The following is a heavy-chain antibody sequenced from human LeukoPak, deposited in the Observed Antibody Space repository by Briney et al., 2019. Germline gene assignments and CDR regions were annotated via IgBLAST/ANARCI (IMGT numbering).Heavy chain of an antibody. V-gene: IGHV4-39*07. CDR2: IYHSGST. CDR1: GASITSSGYY. D-gene: IGHD3-9*01. Sequence: SETLSLTCTVSGASITSSGYYWGWIRQPPGKGLEWIGTIYHSGSTHYNPSLKSRVTISVDTSKNQFSLKLSSVTAADTAVYYCARLTGYSSESWFDPWGQGTLVTVSS. CDR3: ARLTGYSSESWFDP. J-gene: IGHJ5*02.